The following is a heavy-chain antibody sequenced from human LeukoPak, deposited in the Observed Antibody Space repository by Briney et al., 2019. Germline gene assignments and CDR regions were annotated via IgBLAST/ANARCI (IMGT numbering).Heavy chain of an antibody. Sequence: SETLSLTCAVYGGSFSGYYWSWIRQPPGKGLEWIGEINHSGSTNYNPSLKSRVTISVDTSKNQFSLKLSSVTAADTAVYYCARHVRLRGYNPKHKIDYWGQGTLVTVSS. CDR1: GGSFSGYY. D-gene: IGHD5-24*01. CDR3: ARHVRLRGYNPKHKIDY. V-gene: IGHV4-34*01. J-gene: IGHJ4*02. CDR2: INHSGST.